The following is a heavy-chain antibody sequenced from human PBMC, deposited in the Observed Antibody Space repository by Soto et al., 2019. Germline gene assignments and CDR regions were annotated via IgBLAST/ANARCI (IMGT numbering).Heavy chain of an antibody. CDR2: ISAYNGNT. V-gene: IGHV1-18*01. D-gene: IGHD3-16*01. J-gene: IGHJ6*03. Sequence: GASVKVSCKASGYTFTSYGISWVRQAPGQGLEWMGWISAYNGNTNYAQKLQGRVTMTTDTSTSTAYMELRSLRSDDTAVYYCAREGPGGVRGHYYMVVWGKGTTGTVSS. CDR1: GYTFTSYG. CDR3: AREGPGGVRGHYYMVV.